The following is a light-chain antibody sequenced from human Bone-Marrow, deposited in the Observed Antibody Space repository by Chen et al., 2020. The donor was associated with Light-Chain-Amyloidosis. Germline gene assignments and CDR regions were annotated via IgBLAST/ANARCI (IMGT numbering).Light chain of an antibody. V-gene: IGLV3-25*03. J-gene: IGLJ2*01. CDR3: QSADSSGTYEVI. Sequence: SYELTHPPSVSVSPGQTARITCSGDDLPTKYAYWYQQKPGQAPVLVIHRDTERPSGISERVSGASSGTTATLTISGVQAEDGADYHCQSADSSGTYEVIFGGGTKLTVL. CDR1: DLPTKY. CDR2: RDT.